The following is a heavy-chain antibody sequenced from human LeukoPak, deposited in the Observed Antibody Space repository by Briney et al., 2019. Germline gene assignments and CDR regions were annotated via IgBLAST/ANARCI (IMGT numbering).Heavy chain of an antibody. Sequence: ASVKVSCKASGYTFTGYYMHWVRQAPGQGLEWMGWINPNSGGTNYAQKFQGRVTMARDTSISTAYMELSRLRSDDTAVYYCAKERDYDSSGMYYFDYWGQGTLVTVSS. D-gene: IGHD3-22*01. V-gene: IGHV1-2*02. CDR3: AKERDYDSSGMYYFDY. CDR1: GYTFTGYY. J-gene: IGHJ4*02. CDR2: INPNSGGT.